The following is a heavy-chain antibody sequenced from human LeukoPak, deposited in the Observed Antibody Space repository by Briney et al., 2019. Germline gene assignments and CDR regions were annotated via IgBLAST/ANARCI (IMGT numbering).Heavy chain of an antibody. CDR1: GLSFSTFA. J-gene: IGHJ4*02. D-gene: IGHD3-16*01. V-gene: IGHV3-23*01. CDR2: IRGNDET. CDR3: AKASWVSSTDAVR. Sequence: GGSLRLSCAASGLSFSTFAMSWVRQGPATGLEWVSSIRGNDETFYADSVKGRFTLSSDSSRNTVYFQLNNLRVEDTAIYYCAKASWVSSTDAVRWGQGTLVTVSS.